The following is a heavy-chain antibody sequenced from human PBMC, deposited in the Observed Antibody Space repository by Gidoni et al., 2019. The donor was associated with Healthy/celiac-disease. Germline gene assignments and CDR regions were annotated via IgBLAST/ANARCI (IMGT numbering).Heavy chain of an antibody. V-gene: IGHV3-23*01. CDR2: ISGSGGST. D-gene: IGHD1-26*01. CDR1: GFTFSSSA. Sequence: EVQLLESGGGLVQPGGSLRLSCASSGFTFSSSAMSWVRQAPGKGLEWVSAISGSGGSTYYADSVKGRFTISRDNSKNTLYLQMNSLRAEDTAVYYCAKVPAVKLKWELLPFDYWGQGTLVTVSS. J-gene: IGHJ4*02. CDR3: AKVPAVKLKWELLPFDY.